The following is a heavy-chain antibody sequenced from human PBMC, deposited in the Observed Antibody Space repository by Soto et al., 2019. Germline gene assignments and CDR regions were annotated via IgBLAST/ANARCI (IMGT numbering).Heavy chain of an antibody. J-gene: IGHJ4*02. CDR1: GGTFSSYA. CDR3: ARDSDQKYSSSPPDY. Sequence: QVQLVQSGAEVKKPGSSVKVSCKASGGTFSSYAISWVRQAPGQGLEWMGEIIPIFGTANYAQKFQGRVTITADKSTNTAYMELSSLRSEDTALYYCARDSDQKYSSSPPDYGGQGTLVTVSS. D-gene: IGHD6-6*01. V-gene: IGHV1-69*06. CDR2: IIPIFGTA.